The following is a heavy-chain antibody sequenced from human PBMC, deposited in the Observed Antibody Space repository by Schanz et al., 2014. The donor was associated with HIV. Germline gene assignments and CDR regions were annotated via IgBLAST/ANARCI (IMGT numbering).Heavy chain of an antibody. Sequence: QVQLVQSGAEVKMPGSSVKVSCKASGGTFSNYAMTWVRQAPGQGLEWMAGIIPIIGTADYEQKFQGRVTMTADKSTSAAYMELSSLRSEDTAVYYCVRGVIYYDSGSYYNYFDYWGQGTLVTVSS. J-gene: IGHJ4*02. CDR2: IIPIIGTA. CDR3: VRGVIYYDSGSYYNYFDY. D-gene: IGHD3-10*01. V-gene: IGHV1-69*06. CDR1: GGTFSNYA.